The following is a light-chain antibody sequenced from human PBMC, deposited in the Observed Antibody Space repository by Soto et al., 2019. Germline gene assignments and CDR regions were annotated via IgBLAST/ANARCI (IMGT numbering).Light chain of an antibody. CDR2: EVS. V-gene: IGLV2-8*01. CDR3: SSYAGSSNWV. CDR1: SSDVGGYDY. Sequence: QSVLTQPPSASGSPGQSVTISCTGTSSDVGGYDYVSWYQQEPGKAPKVMIYEVSQRPSGVPDRYSGSKSGNTAFLTVSGLQADDEAVSYCSSYAGSSNWVFGGGTKLTVL. J-gene: IGLJ3*02.